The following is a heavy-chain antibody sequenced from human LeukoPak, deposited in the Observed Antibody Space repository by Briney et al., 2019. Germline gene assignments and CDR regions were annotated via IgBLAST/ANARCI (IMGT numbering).Heavy chain of an antibody. CDR1: GGSISSYY. V-gene: IGHV4-59*01. D-gene: IGHD3-22*01. Sequence: KPTETLSLTCTVCGGSISSYYWSWIRQPPGKGLEWIGYIYYSGSTNYNPSLKSRVTVSVDTSKNQFSLKLSSVTAADTAVYYCARAHSSGYFPFDYWGQGTLVTVSS. CDR2: IYYSGST. CDR3: ARAHSSGYFPFDY. J-gene: IGHJ4*02.